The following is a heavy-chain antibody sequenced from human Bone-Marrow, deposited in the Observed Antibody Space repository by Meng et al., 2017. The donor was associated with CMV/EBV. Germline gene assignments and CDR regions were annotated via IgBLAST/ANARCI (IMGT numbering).Heavy chain of an antibody. CDR1: GYTFTSYG. CDR3: ARDDQQVAHYDFWSGYSSGGVDY. V-gene: IGHV1-18*01. D-gene: IGHD3-3*01. J-gene: IGHJ4*02. CDR2: ISAYNGNT. Sequence: ASVKVSCKASGYTFTSYGISWVRQAPGQGLEWMGWISAYNGNTNYAQKLQGRVTMTTDTSTSTAYMELRSLRSDDTAAYYCARDDQQVAHYDFWSGYSSGGVDYWGQGTLVTVSS.